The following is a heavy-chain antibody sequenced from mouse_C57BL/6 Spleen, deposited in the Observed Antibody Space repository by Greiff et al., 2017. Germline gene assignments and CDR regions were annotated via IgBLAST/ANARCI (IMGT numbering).Heavy chain of an antibody. V-gene: IGHV1-18*01. Sequence: EVQLQQSGPELVKPGASVKIPCKASGYTFTDYNMDWVKQSHGKSLEWIGDINPNNGGTIYNQKFKGKATLTVDKSSSTAYMELRSLTSEDTAVYDCARSYYYGSSTFAYWGQGTLVTVSA. CDR3: ARSYYYGSSTFAY. CDR2: INPNNGGT. CDR1: GYTFTDYN. D-gene: IGHD1-1*01. J-gene: IGHJ3*01.